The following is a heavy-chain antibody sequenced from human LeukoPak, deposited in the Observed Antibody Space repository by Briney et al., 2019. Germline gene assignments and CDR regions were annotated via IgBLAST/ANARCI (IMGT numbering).Heavy chain of an antibody. CDR1: GFTFGDYA. CDR2: IRSKAYGGTT. J-gene: IGHJ4*02. Sequence: GGSLRLSWTASGFTFGDYAMSWVRQAPGKGLEWVGFIRSKAYGGTTEYAASVKGRFTISRDDSKSIAYLQMNSLRTEDTAVYYCTREYDFWSGYSYFDYWGQGTLVTVSA. V-gene: IGHV3-49*04. D-gene: IGHD3-3*01. CDR3: TREYDFWSGYSYFDY.